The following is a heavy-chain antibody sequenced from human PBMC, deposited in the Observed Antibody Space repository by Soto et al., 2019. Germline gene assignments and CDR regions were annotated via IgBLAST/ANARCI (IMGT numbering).Heavy chain of an antibody. D-gene: IGHD6-13*01. V-gene: IGHV1-69*01. CDR3: ASGASRWYPYFFDS. CDR2: IIPYYNTL. Sequence: QAQVVQSGAEIRKPGSSVKLSCKASDGTFNSYDIAWVRQAPGQGLEWMGGIIPYYNTLNYAQKFQDRVTITADDSTNTDYMELSSLRSDDTAVYFCASGASRWYPYFFDSLAQGTLVTVSS. CDR1: DGTFNSYD. J-gene: IGHJ4*02.